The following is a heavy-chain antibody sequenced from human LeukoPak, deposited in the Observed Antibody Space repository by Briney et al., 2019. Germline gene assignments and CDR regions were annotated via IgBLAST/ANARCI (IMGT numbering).Heavy chain of an antibody. D-gene: IGHD6-25*01. Sequence: PGGSLRLSCAAPGFTLSSYAMSWVRQTPGKGLECVSTIRDSDGRTYYADSVEGRFTISRDSSTNTLYLQMNSLRAGDTAIYYCAKSGNTETVDYWGQATLVTVSS. CDR3: AKSGNTETVDY. CDR2: IRDSDGRT. CDR1: GFTLSSYA. V-gene: IGHV3-23*01. J-gene: IGHJ4*02.